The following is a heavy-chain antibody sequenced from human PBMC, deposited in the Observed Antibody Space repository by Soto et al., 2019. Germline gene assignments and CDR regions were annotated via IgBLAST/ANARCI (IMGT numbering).Heavy chain of an antibody. D-gene: IGHD3-22*01. Sequence: QVQLVQSGAEVRKPGSSVKVSCKASGGTFSRHAISWVRQAPGQGLEWMGGIIPIFGTANHAQKFQGRVTIIADESTSTVYMELSSLGSEDKAMYYCARGWGYDSNDYYFAYWGQGTLVIVSS. V-gene: IGHV1-69*01. CDR3: ARGWGYDSNDYYFAY. CDR1: GGTFSRHA. CDR2: IIPIFGTA. J-gene: IGHJ4*02.